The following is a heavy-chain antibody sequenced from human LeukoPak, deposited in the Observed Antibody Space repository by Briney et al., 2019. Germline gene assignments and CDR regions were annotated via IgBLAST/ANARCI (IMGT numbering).Heavy chain of an antibody. CDR1: GFTFSSYA. D-gene: IGHD3-9*01. Sequence: GGSLRLSCAASGFTFSSYAMSWVRQAPGKGLEWVSAISGSGGSTYYADSVKGRFTISRDNAKNSLYLQMNSLRAEDTAVYYCAREEEGGYDILTGYFVWGQGTMVTVSS. CDR2: ISGSGGST. J-gene: IGHJ3*01. CDR3: AREEEGGYDILTGYFV. V-gene: IGHV3-23*01.